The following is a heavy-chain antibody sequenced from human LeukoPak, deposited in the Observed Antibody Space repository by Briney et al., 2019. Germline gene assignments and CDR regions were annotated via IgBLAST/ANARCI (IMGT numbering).Heavy chain of an antibody. V-gene: IGHV4-59*08. D-gene: IGHD5-18*01. J-gene: IGHJ4*02. CDR2: ICDSENT. CDR1: GGSISSYY. Sequence: SETLSLTCTVSGGSISSYYWSWIRQPPGKGLEWIGYICDSENTNYNPSLKSRVTISKDMSKNEFSLKLTSVTAVDTAVYFCARREYTYGLPFDYWGQGILVTVSS. CDR3: ARREYTYGLPFDY.